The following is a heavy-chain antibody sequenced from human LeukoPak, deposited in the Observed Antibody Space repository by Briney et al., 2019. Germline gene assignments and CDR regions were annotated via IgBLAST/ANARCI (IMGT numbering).Heavy chain of an antibody. J-gene: IGHJ4*02. CDR3: VSTGSQLDY. V-gene: IGHV3-7*01. CDR2: IKQDGSQK. Sequence: GGSLRLSCAASGFSFSSYWMTWVRQAPGKGLEWVANIKQDGSQKYYVDSVKGRFTISRDNAKNSLYLQMNSLRAEDTAVYYCVSTGSQLDYWGQGTLVTVS. D-gene: IGHD2-2*01. CDR1: GFSFSSYW.